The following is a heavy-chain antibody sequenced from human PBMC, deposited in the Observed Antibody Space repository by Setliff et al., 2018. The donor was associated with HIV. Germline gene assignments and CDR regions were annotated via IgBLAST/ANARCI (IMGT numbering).Heavy chain of an antibody. Sequence: SETLSLTCSVSGDSIFTSTYYWGWIRQPPGKRLEWIGSIYYSGSTYYNPSLKSRVTISVDTSKNQFSLKLSSVTAADTAVYYCARGHSYYRDIWGQGTMVTVSS. CDR3: ARGHSYYRDI. J-gene: IGHJ3*02. CDR2: IYYSGST. V-gene: IGHV4-39*07. D-gene: IGHD3-10*01. CDR1: GDSIFTSTYY.